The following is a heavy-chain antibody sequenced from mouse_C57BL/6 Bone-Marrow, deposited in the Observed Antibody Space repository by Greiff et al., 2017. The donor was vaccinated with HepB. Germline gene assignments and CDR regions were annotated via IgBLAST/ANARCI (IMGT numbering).Heavy chain of an antibody. D-gene: IGHD1-1*01. V-gene: IGHV14-4*01. J-gene: IGHJ2*01. CDR1: GFNIKDDY. CDR2: IDPENGDT. Sequence: VQLKQSGAELVRPGASVKLSCTASGFNIKDDYMHWVKQRPEQGLEWIGWIDPENGDTEYASKFQGKATITADTSSNTAYLQLSSLTSEDTAVYYCTTPITTVVPYYFDYWGQGTTLTVSS. CDR3: TTPITTVVPYYFDY.